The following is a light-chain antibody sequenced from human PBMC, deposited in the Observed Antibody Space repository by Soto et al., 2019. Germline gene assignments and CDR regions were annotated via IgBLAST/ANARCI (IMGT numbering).Light chain of an antibody. Sequence: QSVLTKPPSVSGAPGQRVTISCTGSSSNIGAGYDVHWYQQLPGTAPKLLIYGNSNRPSGVPDRFSGSKSGTSASLAITGLQAEDEADYYCQSYDSSLSGREVYGGGTKLTVL. CDR2: GNS. CDR3: QSYDSSLSGREV. J-gene: IGLJ2*01. V-gene: IGLV1-40*01. CDR1: SSNIGAGYD.